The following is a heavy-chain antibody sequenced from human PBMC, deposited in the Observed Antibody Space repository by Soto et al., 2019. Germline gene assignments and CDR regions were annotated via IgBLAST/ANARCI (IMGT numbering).Heavy chain of an antibody. J-gene: IGHJ6*03. CDR3: ATVYGDYYYYMDV. CDR2: ISYDGSNK. D-gene: IGHD4-17*01. V-gene: IGHV3-30*03. CDR1: GFTFSSYG. Sequence: GESLRLSCAASGFTFSSYGMHWVRQAPGKGLEWVAVISYDGSNKYYADSVKGRFTISRDNSKNTLYLQMNSLRAEDTAVYYCATVYGDYYYYMDVWGKGTTVTVSS.